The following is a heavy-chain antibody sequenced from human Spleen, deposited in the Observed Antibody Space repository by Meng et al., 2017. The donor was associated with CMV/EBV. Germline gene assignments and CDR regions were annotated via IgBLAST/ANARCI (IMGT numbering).Heavy chain of an antibody. Sequence: GGSISSGGYSWCWIRQHPGKGLEWIGYIYYSGSTYYNPSLKSRVTISVDTSKNQFSLKLSSVTAADTAVYYCASRLGYSYGYDAFDIWGQGTMVTVSS. CDR2: IYYSGST. V-gene: IGHV4-31*02. J-gene: IGHJ3*02. D-gene: IGHD5-18*01. CDR3: ASRLGYSYGYDAFDI. CDR1: GGSISSGGYS.